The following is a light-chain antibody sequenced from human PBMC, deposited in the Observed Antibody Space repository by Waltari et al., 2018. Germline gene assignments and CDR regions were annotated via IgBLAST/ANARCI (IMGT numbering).Light chain of an antibody. Sequence: EILLTQSPATLSVSPGERATLSCRASQSFSTNLAWYQQKPGQVPSLIIYAASTRATGVAARFSGSGSGTGFTLTISSLQSEDFAVYYCQQYHHWPLTFGGGTEVEIK. CDR2: AAS. CDR1: QSFSTN. J-gene: IGKJ4*01. CDR3: QQYHHWPLT. V-gene: IGKV3-15*01.